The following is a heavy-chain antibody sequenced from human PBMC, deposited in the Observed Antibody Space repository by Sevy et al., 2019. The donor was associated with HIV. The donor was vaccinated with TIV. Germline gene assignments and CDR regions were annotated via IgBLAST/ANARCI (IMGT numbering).Heavy chain of an antibody. Sequence: SETLSLTCAVYGESFSNYYWSWIRLSPGKGLVSIGEIDHSGRSDYNPSLKSRVTMSVDTSKNQFSLKLTSVTAADTAVYYCARGPKPLRSDYGDYRGVGYYFDSWGQGTLVTVSS. J-gene: IGHJ4*02. CDR3: ARGPKPLRSDYGDYRGVGYYFDS. CDR1: GESFSNYY. CDR2: IDHSGRS. D-gene: IGHD4-17*01. V-gene: IGHV4-34*01.